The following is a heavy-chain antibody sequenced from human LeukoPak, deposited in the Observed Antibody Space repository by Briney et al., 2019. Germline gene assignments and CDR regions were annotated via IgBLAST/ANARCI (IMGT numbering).Heavy chain of an antibody. Sequence: RASVKVSCKASGYTFTGYYMHWVRQAPGQGLEWMGWINPNSGGTNYAQKFQGWVAMTRDTSISTAYMELSRLRSDDTAVYYCARDLDDYSNYDYWGQGTLVTVSS. CDR2: INPNSGGT. D-gene: IGHD4-11*01. CDR3: ARDLDDYSNYDY. V-gene: IGHV1-2*04. CDR1: GYTFTGYY. J-gene: IGHJ4*02.